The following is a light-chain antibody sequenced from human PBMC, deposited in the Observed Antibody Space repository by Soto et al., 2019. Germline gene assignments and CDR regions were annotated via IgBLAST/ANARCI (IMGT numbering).Light chain of an antibody. Sequence: EIVLTQSPGTLSLSPGERATLSCRASQSVSSSYLAWYQQKPGQAPRLLIYDASSRATGIPDRFSGSGSGTDFTLTISRLEPADFAVYYCQQYGTSPITFGQGTRLEIK. CDR1: QSVSSSY. J-gene: IGKJ5*01. V-gene: IGKV3-20*01. CDR3: QQYGTSPIT. CDR2: DAS.